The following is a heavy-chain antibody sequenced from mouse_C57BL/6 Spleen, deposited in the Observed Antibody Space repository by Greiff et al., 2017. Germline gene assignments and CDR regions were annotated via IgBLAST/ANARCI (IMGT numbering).Heavy chain of an antibody. CDR2: IYPGDGDT. D-gene: IGHD1-1*01. V-gene: IGHV1-82*01. CDR1: GYAFSSSW. Sequence: QVQLQQSGPELVKPGASVKISCKASGYAFSSSWMNWVKQRPGKGLEWIGRIYPGDGDTNYNGKFKGKATLTADKSSSTAYMQLSSLTSEDSAVYFCARDYGSSYFYYAMDYWGQGTSVTVSS. CDR3: ARDYGSSYFYYAMDY. J-gene: IGHJ4*01.